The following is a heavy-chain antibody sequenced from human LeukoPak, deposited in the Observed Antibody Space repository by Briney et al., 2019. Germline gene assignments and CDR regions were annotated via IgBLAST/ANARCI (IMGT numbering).Heavy chain of an antibody. CDR1: GFTFSSYG. V-gene: IGHV3-33*01. D-gene: IGHD3-9*01. CDR2: IWYDGSNK. J-gene: IGHJ4*02. Sequence: GGSLRLSCAASGFTFSSYGMHWVRQAPGKGLEWAAVIWYDGSNKYYADSVKGRFTISRDNSKNTLYLQMNSLRAEDTAVYYCARGEDILTGYYGGGTFDYWGQGTLVTVSS. CDR3: ARGEDILTGYYGGGTFDY.